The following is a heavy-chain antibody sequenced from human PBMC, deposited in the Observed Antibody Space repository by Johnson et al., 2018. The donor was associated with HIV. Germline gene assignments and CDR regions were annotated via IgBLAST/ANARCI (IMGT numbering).Heavy chain of an antibody. CDR1: GFTFSSYG. D-gene: IGHD4/OR15-4a*01. Sequence: QVQLVESGGGVVQPGRSLRLSCAASGFTFSSYGMHWVRQAPGKGLEWVAVIWYDGSNEHYADSVKGRFTISRDNSKNTLYLQMSSLRAGDTAVYCCAISPGEGLGENMVPFHIGGQGTRVTVSS. J-gene: IGHJ3*02. CDR3: AISPGEGLGENMVPFHI. CDR2: IWYDGSNE. V-gene: IGHV3-33*01.